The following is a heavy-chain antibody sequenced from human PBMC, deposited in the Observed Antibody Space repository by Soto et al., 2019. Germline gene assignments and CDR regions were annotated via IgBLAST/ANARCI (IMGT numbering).Heavy chain of an antibody. CDR3: ASVARRAKWFDP. V-gene: IGHV4-39*01. CDR2: IYYSGST. CDR1: GGSISSSSYY. Sequence: SETLSLTCTVSGGSISSSSYYWGWIRQPPGKGLEWIGSIYYSGSTYYNPSLKSRVTISVDTSKNQFSLKLSSVTAEDTAVYYCASVARRAKWFDPFGQRTLVTLCS. D-gene: IGHD6-6*01. J-gene: IGHJ5*02.